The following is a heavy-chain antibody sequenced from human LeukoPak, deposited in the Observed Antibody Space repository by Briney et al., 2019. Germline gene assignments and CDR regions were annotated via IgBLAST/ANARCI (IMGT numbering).Heavy chain of an antibody. D-gene: IGHD5-24*01. J-gene: IGHJ3*02. CDR1: GFTFTNYA. Sequence: GGSLRLSCAASGFTFTNYAMNWVRQAPGKGLEWVSTIGPSGGDTYYADSVKGRFTISKDISKNTLYLQMNSLRAEDTAVYYCARRAYNWGAFDIWGQGTMVTVSS. CDR2: IGPSGGDT. CDR3: ARRAYNWGAFDI. V-gene: IGHV3-23*01.